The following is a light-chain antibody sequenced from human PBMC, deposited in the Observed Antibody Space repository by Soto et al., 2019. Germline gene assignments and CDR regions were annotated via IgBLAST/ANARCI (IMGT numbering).Light chain of an antibody. CDR3: QQYGTSLQRWT. CDR1: QSVSSYY. Sequence: EIVLTQSPGTQSLSPGERATLSCRASQSVSSYYLAWYQQKPGQAPRLLIYGASSRATGIPDRFSGSGSGTDFTLTISRLEPEDFAVYYCQQYGTSLQRWTFGQGTKVDIK. V-gene: IGKV3-20*01. J-gene: IGKJ1*01. CDR2: GAS.